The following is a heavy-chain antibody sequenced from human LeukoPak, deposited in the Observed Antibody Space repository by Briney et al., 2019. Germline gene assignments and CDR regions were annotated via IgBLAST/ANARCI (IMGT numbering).Heavy chain of an antibody. V-gene: IGHV3-48*01. D-gene: IGHD6-13*01. CDR2: ISSSGSII. CDR1: GFTFSSYW. Sequence: PGGSLRLSCAASGFTFSSYWMNWVRQAPGKGLEWISYISSSGSIIYYADSVEGRFTISRDNANNSLYLQLNSLRVEDTAVYYCAREAAAAGLRERSKSRVIDYWGQGTLVTVSS. J-gene: IGHJ4*02. CDR3: AREAAAAGLRERSKSRVIDY.